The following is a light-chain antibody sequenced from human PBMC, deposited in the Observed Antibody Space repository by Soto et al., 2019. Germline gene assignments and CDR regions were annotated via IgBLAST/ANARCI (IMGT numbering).Light chain of an antibody. J-gene: IGKJ1*01. CDR2: GAS. CDR1: QSVSSN. CDR3: QQYNNWPRT. Sequence: EIVMTQSPATLSVSPGGRATLSCRASQSVSSNLAWYQQKPGQAPRLLIHGASTRATGIPARFSGSGSGTEFTLTISSLQSEDFAVYYCQQYNNWPRTFGQGTKVEIK. V-gene: IGKV3-15*01.